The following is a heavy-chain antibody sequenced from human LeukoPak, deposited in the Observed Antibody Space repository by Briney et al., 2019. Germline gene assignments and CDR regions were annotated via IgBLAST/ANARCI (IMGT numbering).Heavy chain of an antibody. CDR2: IYYTGNT. CDR1: GVSTSSSNSY. CDR3: ARQTGSGLFTLP. J-gene: IGHJ4*02. V-gene: IGHV4-39*01. Sequence: PSETLSLTCTVSGVSTSSSNSYWGWIRQPPGKGLQWIGSIYYTGNTYYNASLKSRLTISIDTSKNQISLRLTSVTATDTAMYYCARQTGSGLFTLPGGQGTLVTVSS. D-gene: IGHD3/OR15-3a*01.